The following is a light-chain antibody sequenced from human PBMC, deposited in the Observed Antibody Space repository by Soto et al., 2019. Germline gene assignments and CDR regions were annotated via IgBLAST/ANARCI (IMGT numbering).Light chain of an antibody. V-gene: IGKV3-11*01. CDR1: QSVSSY. CDR2: DAS. J-gene: IGKJ1*01. CDR3: QQRSNWPPWT. Sequence: EIVLTQSPATLSLSPGERATLSCRASQSVSSYLAWYQQKPGQAPRLLIYDASNRATGIPARFSGSGSGTDLTLTISSLEPEDFAVYYCQQRSNWPPWTVGQGTKVEIK.